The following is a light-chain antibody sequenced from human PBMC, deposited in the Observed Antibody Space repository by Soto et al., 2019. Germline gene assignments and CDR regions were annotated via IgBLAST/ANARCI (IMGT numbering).Light chain of an antibody. V-gene: IGKV3-20*01. CDR2: DAS. CDR1: QSVSSSY. CDR3: QQYGGSPIT. Sequence: EIVLTQSPGTLSLSPGERATLSCRASQSVSSSYLAWYQQKHGQAPRLLIYDASNRDTGIPARFSGSGSGTDFTLTISRLEPDDFELYFCQQYGGSPITFGLGTRLEIK. J-gene: IGKJ5*01.